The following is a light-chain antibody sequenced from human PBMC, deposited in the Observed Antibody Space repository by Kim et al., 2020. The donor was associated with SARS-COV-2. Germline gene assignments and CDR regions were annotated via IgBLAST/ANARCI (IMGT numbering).Light chain of an antibody. J-gene: IGKJ1*01. CDR3: QQYGSPAWT. Sequence: EIVLTQSPGTLSLSPGERATLSCRASQTVSSNYLAWFQQKPGQAPRFLLYGASSRASDIPDRFSGSGSGTDFTLTISRLEPEDFAVYYCQQYGSPAWTFGQGTKVDIK. CDR1: QTVSSNY. V-gene: IGKV3-20*01. CDR2: GAS.